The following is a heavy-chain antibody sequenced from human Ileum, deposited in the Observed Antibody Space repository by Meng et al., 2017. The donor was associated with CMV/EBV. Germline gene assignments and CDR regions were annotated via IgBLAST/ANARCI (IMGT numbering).Heavy chain of an antibody. CDR2: THSGDRT. CDR3: ARGLVKYCSSTSCSGGRKY. CDR1: GFTVSGNY. D-gene: IGHD2-2*01. Sequence: GGSLRLSCVVSGFTVSGNYMSWVRQAPGKGLEWVSLTHSGDRTYYADSVKGRFTFSRDNSKNTLYLQMNSLRAEDTAVYYCARGLVKYCSSTSCSGGRKYWGQGTLVTVSS. J-gene: IGHJ4*02. V-gene: IGHV3-53*05.